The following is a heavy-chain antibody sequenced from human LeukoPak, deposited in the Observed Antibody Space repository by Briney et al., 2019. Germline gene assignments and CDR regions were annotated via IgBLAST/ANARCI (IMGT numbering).Heavy chain of an antibody. CDR2: FFVSGST. J-gene: IGHJ4*02. CDR3: ARQFATAAADTRGYFDY. CDR1: GGSISSSSDY. Sequence: SETLSLTCTVSGGSISSSSDYWGWIRQAPGKGREWIGSFFVSGSTHYNPSLRSRATLFVDTSKNQFSLKLTSMTAADAATYFCARQFATAAADTRGYFDYWGQGTVVAVSS. D-gene: IGHD6-25*01. V-gene: IGHV4-39*01.